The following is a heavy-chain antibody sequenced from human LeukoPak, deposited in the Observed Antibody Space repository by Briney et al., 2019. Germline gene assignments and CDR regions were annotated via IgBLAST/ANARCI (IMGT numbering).Heavy chain of an antibody. J-gene: IGHJ5*02. CDR2: ISGSGGST. CDR3: AKDEVEVVVATGHGENWFDP. D-gene: IGHD2-15*01. V-gene: IGHV3-23*01. Sequence: PGGSLRLSCAASGFTFSSYGLHWVRQAPGKGLEWVSGISGSGGSTYYADSVRGRFTISRDNSKNTLYLQMNSLRAEDTAVYYCAKDEVEVVVATGHGENWFDPWGQGTLVTVSS. CDR1: GFTFSSYG.